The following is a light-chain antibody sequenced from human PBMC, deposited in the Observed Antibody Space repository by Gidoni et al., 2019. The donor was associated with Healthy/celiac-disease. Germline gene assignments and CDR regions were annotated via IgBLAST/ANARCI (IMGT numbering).Light chain of an antibody. CDR2: KAS. CDR3: QKFSTYSYT. V-gene: IGKV1-5*03. Sequence: DIQMTQSPSTLSASVGDRVTITCRASQSISSWLAWYQQKPGKAPKLLIYKASSLESGVPSRFSGSGSGTEFTLTISSLQPDDFATYYCQKFSTYSYTFXQXTKLXIK. J-gene: IGKJ2*01. CDR1: QSISSW.